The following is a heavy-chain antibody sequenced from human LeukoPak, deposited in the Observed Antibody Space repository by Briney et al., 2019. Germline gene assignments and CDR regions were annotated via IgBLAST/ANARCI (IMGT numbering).Heavy chain of an antibody. D-gene: IGHD6-19*01. J-gene: IGHJ5*02. Sequence: GSLRLSCAASGFTFSSYAMHWVRQAPGKGLEWVAVISYDGSNKYYADSVKGRFTISRDNSKNTLYLQMNSLRAEDTAVYYCAKAAGIAVALGWFDPWGQGTLVTVSS. CDR2: ISYDGSNK. CDR3: AKAAGIAVALGWFDP. CDR1: GFTFSSYA. V-gene: IGHV3-30-3*01.